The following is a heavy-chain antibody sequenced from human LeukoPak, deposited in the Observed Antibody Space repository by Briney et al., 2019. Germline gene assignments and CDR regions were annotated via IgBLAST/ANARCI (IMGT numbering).Heavy chain of an antibody. J-gene: IGHJ5*02. V-gene: IGHV4-34*01. CDR2: INHSGST. CDR1: GGSFSGYY. Sequence: SETLSLTCAVYGGSFSGYYWSWIRQPPGKGLEWIGEINHSGSTNYNPSLKSRVTISVDTSKNQFSLKLSSVTAADTAVYYCARRAHTWFDPWGQGTLVTVSS. CDR3: ARRAHTWFDP.